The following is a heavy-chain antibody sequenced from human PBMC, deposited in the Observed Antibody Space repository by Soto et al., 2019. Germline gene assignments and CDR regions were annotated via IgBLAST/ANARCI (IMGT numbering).Heavy chain of an antibody. CDR3: ASAAREYYYYGMDV. V-gene: IGHV3-23*01. Sequence: EVQLLESGGGLVQPGGSLRLSCAASGFTFTSYAISWARRAPGKGLRWVSAISGSGGSTYYADSVKGRFTISRDNSKNTLYLQMNSLRAEDTAVYYCASAAREYYYYGMDVWGQGTTVTVSS. J-gene: IGHJ6*02. CDR2: ISGSGGST. CDR1: GFTFTSYA.